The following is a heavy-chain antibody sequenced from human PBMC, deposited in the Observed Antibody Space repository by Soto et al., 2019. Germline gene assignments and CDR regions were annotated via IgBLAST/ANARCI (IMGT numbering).Heavy chain of an antibody. V-gene: IGHV4-31*03. J-gene: IGHJ4*02. CDR2: IYYRGST. Sequence: QVQLQASGPGLVKPSQTLSLTCTVSGGSISSGGYYWSGIRQHPGKGLEWIGYIYYRGSTYYNPSLKSRVTISVDTSKNQFSLKLSSVTAADTAVYYCARGDGDYVEDGYWGQGTLVTVSS. D-gene: IGHD4-17*01. CDR1: GGSISSGGYY. CDR3: ARGDGDYVEDGY.